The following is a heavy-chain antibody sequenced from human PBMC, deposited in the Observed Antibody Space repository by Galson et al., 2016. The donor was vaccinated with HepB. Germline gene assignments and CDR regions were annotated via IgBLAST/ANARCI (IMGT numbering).Heavy chain of an antibody. V-gene: IGHV4-4*07. Sequence: ETLSLTCTVSGDSMSSYYWNWIRQPAEKGLEWIGRISTRGSTNYNPSLKSRVTMSVDTSKKQVSLQLTSVTAADSAVYYCARQRSDYGDYGWFDPWGQGTLLAVSS. CDR2: ISTRGST. CDR3: ARQRSDYGDYGWFDP. D-gene: IGHD4-17*01. CDR1: GDSMSSYY. J-gene: IGHJ5*02.